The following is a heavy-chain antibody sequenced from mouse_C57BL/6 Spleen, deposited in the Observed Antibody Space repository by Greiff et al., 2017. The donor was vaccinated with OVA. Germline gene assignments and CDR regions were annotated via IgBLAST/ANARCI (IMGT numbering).Heavy chain of an antibody. CDR3: ARTDYGSSSYAMDY. J-gene: IGHJ4*01. Sequence: QVQLQQSGPELVKPGASVKISCKASGYAFSSSWMNWVKQRPGKGLEWIGRIYPGDGDTNYNGKFKGKATLTADKSSSTAYRQLSSQTSEDSAVYFGARTDYGSSSYAMDYWGQGTSVTVSS. V-gene: IGHV1-82*01. CDR1: GYAFSSSW. D-gene: IGHD1-1*01. CDR2: IYPGDGDT.